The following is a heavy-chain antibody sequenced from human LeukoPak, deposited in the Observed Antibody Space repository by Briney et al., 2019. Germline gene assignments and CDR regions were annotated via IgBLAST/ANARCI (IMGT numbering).Heavy chain of an antibody. CDR2: ISGTGGST. CDR1: GFTFSNYA. V-gene: IGHV3-23*01. D-gene: IGHD1-26*01. J-gene: IGHJ4*02. Sequence: GGSLRLPCAASGFTFSNYALTWVRQAPGKGLEWVSTISGTGGSTYYADSVKGRFTISRDNSKNTLYLQRSGLRVEDTAVYYCAKGLTSGSSYAFDSWGQGTLVTVSS. CDR3: AKGLTSGSSYAFDS.